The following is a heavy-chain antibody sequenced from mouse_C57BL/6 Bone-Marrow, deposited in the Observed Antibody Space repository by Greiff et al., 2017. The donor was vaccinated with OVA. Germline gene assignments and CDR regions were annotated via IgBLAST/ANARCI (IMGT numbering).Heavy chain of an antibody. D-gene: IGHD2-4*01. J-gene: IGHJ2*01. CDR3: ARVFYDYDEEGFDY. Sequence: VQLQQSGPGLVKPSQSLSLTCSVTGYSITSGYYWNWIRQFPGNKLEWMGYISYAGSNNYNPSLKNRISITRDTSKNQFFLKLNSVTTEDTATYYCARVFYDYDEEGFDYWGQGTTLTVSS. CDR1: GYSITSGYY. V-gene: IGHV3-6*01. CDR2: ISYAGSN.